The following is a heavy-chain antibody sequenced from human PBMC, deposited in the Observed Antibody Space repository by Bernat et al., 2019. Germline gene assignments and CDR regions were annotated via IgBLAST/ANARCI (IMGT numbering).Heavy chain of an antibody. D-gene: IGHD4-17*01. CDR3: ARARNDYDPAYYYDMDV. Sequence: QVQLVQSGAEVKKPGSSVKVSCKASGGTFSSYAISWVRQAPGQGLEWMGGFIPSFGTANYAQKFQGRVTLTADESTSTAYMELSSLRSEDTAVYYCARARNDYDPAYYYDMDVWGKGTTVTVSS. V-gene: IGHV1-69*01. J-gene: IGHJ6*03. CDR1: GGTFSSYA. CDR2: FIPSFGTA.